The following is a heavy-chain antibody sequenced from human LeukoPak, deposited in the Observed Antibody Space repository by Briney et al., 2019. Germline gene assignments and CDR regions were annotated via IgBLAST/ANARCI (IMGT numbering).Heavy chain of an antibody. V-gene: IGHV3-23*01. D-gene: IGHD3-16*01. J-gene: IGHJ6*03. CDR2: ISGSGGST. Sequence: GGSLRLSCAASGFTLSSYAMSWVRQAPGKGLEWVSAISGSGGSTYYADFVKGRFTISRDNSKNTLYLQMHSLRAEDTAVYYCAKGGDPYYYYYYMDVWGKGTTVTVSS. CDR1: GFTLSSYA. CDR3: AKGGDPYYYYYYMDV.